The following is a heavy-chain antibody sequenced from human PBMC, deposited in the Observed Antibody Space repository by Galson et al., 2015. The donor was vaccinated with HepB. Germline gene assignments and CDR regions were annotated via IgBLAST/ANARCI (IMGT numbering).Heavy chain of an antibody. CDR3: AKDTGGGGYCTGGVCQGYYYYMDV. V-gene: IGHV3-9*01. CDR1: GFTFDNYA. Sequence: SLRLSCAASGFTFDNYAMHWVRQAPGKGLEWVSGISWNSGSIGYADSVKGRFTISRDNAKNSLYLQMNSLRAEDTALYYCAKDTGGGGYCTGGVCQGYYYYMDVWGKGTTVTVSS. J-gene: IGHJ6*03. CDR2: ISWNSGSI. D-gene: IGHD2-8*02.